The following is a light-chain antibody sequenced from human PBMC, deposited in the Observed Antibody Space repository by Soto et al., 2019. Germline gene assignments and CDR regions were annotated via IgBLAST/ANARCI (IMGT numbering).Light chain of an antibody. CDR2: EVS. CDR3: TSYMGDNTLV. V-gene: IGLV2-14*01. Sequence: QSALTQPASVSGSPGQSITISCTGTSSDVGGSKYVSWYQQCPGRAPKLVIYEVSNRPSGVSTRFSGSKSGNTASLTISGLQAEDEADYYCTSYMGDNTLVFGGGTKLT. CDR1: SSDVGGSKY. J-gene: IGLJ2*01.